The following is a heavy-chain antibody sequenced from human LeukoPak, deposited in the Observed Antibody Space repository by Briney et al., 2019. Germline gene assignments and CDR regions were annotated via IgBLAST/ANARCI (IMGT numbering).Heavy chain of an antibody. D-gene: IGHD3-9*01. CDR3: ASAFYDISR. CDR1: GFAFSSYA. CDR2: ISYDGSNK. Sequence: GRSLRLSCAASGFAFSSYAMHWVRQAPGKGLEWVAVISYDGSNKYYADSVKGRFTISRDNSKNTLYLQMNSLRAEDTAVYYCASAFYDISRWGQGTLVTVSS. J-gene: IGHJ4*02. V-gene: IGHV3-30-3*01.